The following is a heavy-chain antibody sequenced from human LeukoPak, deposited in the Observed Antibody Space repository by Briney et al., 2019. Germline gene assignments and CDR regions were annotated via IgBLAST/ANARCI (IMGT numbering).Heavy chain of an antibody. J-gene: IGHJ5*02. V-gene: IGHV3-33*01. CDR3: ASLGAFSSNHVLRWFDP. CDR2: IWYDGTNE. D-gene: IGHD2/OR15-2a*01. CDR1: GFNFNTYG. Sequence: GGSLRLSCVASGFNFNTYGMHWVRQAPGKGLEWMASIWYDGTNENYADSVKGRFTISRDNSKNTLYLQMNSRRGEDTAFYYCASLGAFSSNHVLRWFDPWGQGTLVTVSS.